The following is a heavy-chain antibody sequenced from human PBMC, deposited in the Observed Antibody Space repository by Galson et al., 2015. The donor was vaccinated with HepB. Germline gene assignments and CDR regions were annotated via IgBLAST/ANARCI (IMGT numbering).Heavy chain of an antibody. V-gene: IGHV2-5*02. Sequence: PALVKPTQTLTLTCTFSGFSLSTSGVGVGWIRQPPGKALEWLALIYWDGDKRYSPSLKSRLTITKDTSKNQVVLTMTNMDPVDTATYYCAHSGVIAVAGWGFDYWGQGTLVTVSS. J-gene: IGHJ4*02. CDR2: IYWDGDK. CDR3: AHSGVIAVAGWGFDY. D-gene: IGHD6-19*01. CDR1: GFSLSTSGVG.